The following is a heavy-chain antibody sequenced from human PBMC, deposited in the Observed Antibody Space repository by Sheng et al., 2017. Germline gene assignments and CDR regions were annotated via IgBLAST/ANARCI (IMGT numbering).Heavy chain of an antibody. CDR1: GFMFNSYA. V-gene: IGHV3-23*01. CDR3: AQDRYCSGGSCYSAN. J-gene: IGHJ4*02. D-gene: IGHD2-15*01. Sequence: EVQLLESGGGLVQPGGSLRLTCVASGFMFNSYAMSWVRQAPGKGLEWVSGISGSGSNTYYGDSVKGRFTISRDNSKNTLYLQMNSLRAEDTAIYYCAQDRYCSGGSCYSANWGQGTLVTVSS. CDR2: ISGSGSNT.